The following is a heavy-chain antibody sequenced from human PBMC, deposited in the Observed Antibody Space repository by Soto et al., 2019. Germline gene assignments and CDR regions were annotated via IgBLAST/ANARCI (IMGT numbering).Heavy chain of an antibody. J-gene: IGHJ4*02. V-gene: IGHV4-31*02. D-gene: IGHD3-22*01. CDR3: ARADPWPMNPPDY. CDR2: IYYSGST. Sequence: LCGGSISSGGYYWSWIRQHPGKGLEWIGYIYYSGSTYYNPSLKSRVTISVDTSKNQFSLKLSSVTAADTAVYYCARADPWPMNPPDYWGQGTLVTVSS. CDR1: GGSISSGGYY.